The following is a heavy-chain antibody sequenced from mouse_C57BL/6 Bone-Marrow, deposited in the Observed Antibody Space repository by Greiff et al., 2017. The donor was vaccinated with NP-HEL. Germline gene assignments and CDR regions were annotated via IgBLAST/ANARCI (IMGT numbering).Heavy chain of an antibody. Sequence: EVQRVESGGDLVKPGGSLKLSCAASGFTFSSYGMSWVRQTPDKRLEWVATISSGGSYTYYPDIVSGRFTISSDNAKNTLYLQRSSLKSEDTAMYYGASQYYGSSYLPFDDGGQGTTLTVSS. D-gene: IGHD1-1*01. CDR2: ISSGGSYT. V-gene: IGHV5-6*01. CDR3: ASQYYGSSYLPFDD. CDR1: GFTFSSYG. J-gene: IGHJ2*01.